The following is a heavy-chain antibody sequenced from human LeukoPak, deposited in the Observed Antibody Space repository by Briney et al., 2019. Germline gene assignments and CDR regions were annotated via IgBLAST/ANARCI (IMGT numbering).Heavy chain of an antibody. Sequence: PGGSLRLSCAASGFTVNSNFMSWVRQAAGKGLECVSLISGGDDIYYSDSVKGRFTISSDNSKNTVYLQMNSLRAEDTAVYYCASERLRDWGQGTLVTVSS. V-gene: IGHV3-66*01. CDR3: ASERLRD. CDR1: GFTVNSNF. CDR2: ISGGDDI. J-gene: IGHJ4*02. D-gene: IGHD5-12*01.